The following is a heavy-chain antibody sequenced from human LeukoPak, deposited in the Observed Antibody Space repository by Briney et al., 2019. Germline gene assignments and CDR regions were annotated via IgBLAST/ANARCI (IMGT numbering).Heavy chain of an antibody. D-gene: IGHD3-3*01. J-gene: IGHJ4*02. CDR1: GYTFTSYG. V-gene: IGHV1-18*01. Sequence: ASVKVSCKASGYTFTSYGISWVRQAPGQGLEWMGWISAYNGNTNYAQKLQGRVTMTTDTSTSTAYMELRSLRSDDTAVYYCARDNGVYYDFWSGYHHVDYWGQGTLVTVSS. CDR3: ARDNGVYYDFWSGYHHVDY. CDR2: ISAYNGNT.